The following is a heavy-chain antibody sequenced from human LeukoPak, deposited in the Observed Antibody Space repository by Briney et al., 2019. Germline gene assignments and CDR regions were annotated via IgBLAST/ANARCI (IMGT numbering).Heavy chain of an antibody. CDR1: GGSISSGSYY. CDR3: ARVADYTVVQLNDAFDV. V-gene: IGHV4-61*01. CDR2: ISWSGST. J-gene: IGHJ3*01. D-gene: IGHD4-23*01. Sequence: SETLSLTCTVSGGSISSGSYYWSWIRQPPGKGLEYIGYISWSGSTDYNPSLKSRVTISVDTSKKQFSLKLSSVTAADTAVYYCARVADYTVVQLNDAFDVWGQGTMVTVSS.